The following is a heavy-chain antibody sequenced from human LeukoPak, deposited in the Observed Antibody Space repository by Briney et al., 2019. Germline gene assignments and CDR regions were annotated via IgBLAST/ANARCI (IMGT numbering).Heavy chain of an antibody. V-gene: IGHV3-48*03. CDR2: ISSSGSTI. D-gene: IGHD3-10*01. J-gene: IGHJ4*02. CDR1: GFTFSSYE. CDR3: AREVDYSFAH. Sequence: SGGSLRLSCAASGFTFSSYEMNWVRQAPGKGLEWVSYISSSGSTIYYADSVKGRFTISRDNAKNSLYLQMNSLRAEDTAVYYCAREVDYSFAHWGQGPLVTVS.